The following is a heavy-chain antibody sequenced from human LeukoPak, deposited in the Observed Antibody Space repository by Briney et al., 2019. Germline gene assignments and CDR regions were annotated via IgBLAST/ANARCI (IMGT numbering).Heavy chain of an antibody. Sequence: SETLSLTCAVYGESFSYYFWSWIRQPPGKGLEWIGEISHSGATNYNPTLKTPVTISVDPSKKQLSLRLSSVAAADTAVYYCARHTVLGYSSSWYYWFDPWGQGTLVTVSS. CDR1: GESFSYYF. D-gene: IGHD6-13*01. V-gene: IGHV4-34*01. J-gene: IGHJ5*02. CDR2: ISHSGAT. CDR3: ARHTVLGYSSSWYYWFDP.